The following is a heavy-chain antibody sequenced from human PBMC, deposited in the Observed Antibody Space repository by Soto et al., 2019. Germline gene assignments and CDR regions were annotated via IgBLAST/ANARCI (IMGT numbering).Heavy chain of an antibody. J-gene: IGHJ4*01. CDR3: ARVFPQGGIVAKIPGGSIGY. V-gene: IGHV3-48*02. CDR2: ISSSSSTI. Sequence: EVQLVESGGGLVQPGGSLRLSCAASGFTFSSYSMNWVRQAPGKGLEWVSYISSSSSTIYYADSVKGRFTISRDNAKNSRYLRKNRLRDEDTALYYCARVFPQGGIVAKIPGGSIGYWGQGNPVTVSS. CDR1: GFTFSSYS. D-gene: IGHD5-12*01.